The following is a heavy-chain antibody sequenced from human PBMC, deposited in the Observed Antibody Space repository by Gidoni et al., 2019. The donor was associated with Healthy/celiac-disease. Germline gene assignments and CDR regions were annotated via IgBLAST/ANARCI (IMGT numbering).Heavy chain of an antibody. CDR3: AGSGLELDEFVD. V-gene: IGHV4-34*01. J-gene: IGHJ4*02. CDR1: GWSFSGYY. D-gene: IGHD1-7*01. Sequence: QVHLQQWGAGLLKPSETLSLTSAVYGWSFSGYYWSWIRQPPGKGLEWIGEINHSGSTNYNPSLKSRVTISVDTSKNQFSLKLSSVTAADTAVYYCAGSGLELDEFVDWGQGTLVTVSS. CDR2: INHSGST.